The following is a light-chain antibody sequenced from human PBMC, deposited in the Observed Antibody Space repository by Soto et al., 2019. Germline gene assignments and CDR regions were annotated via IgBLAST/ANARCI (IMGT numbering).Light chain of an antibody. CDR2: GAS. CDR3: QQYGSSPRIT. J-gene: IGKJ5*01. Sequence: EIVLTQSPGTLSLSPGERATLSCRASQSVSSSYLAWYQQRPGQAPRLLIYGASSRAAYITDSFSGSGSGTAFTLTISRLDPEDFAVYYCQQYGSSPRITFGQGTRLEI. V-gene: IGKV3-20*01. CDR1: QSVSSSY.